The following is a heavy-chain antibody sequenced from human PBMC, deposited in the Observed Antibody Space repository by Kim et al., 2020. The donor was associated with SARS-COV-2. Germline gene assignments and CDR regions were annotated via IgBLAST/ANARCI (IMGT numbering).Heavy chain of an antibody. D-gene: IGHD3-22*01. Sequence: GGSLRLSCAASGFTFGNYAMTWVRQAPGKELEWVSAIPGGGGTTYYADSVRGRFTISRDNSRSTLYLYMNSLRADDTAVYYCAREGRFYDSSGQVLYYYYYGMYIWGQGTTVTVSS. V-gene: IGHV3-23*01. CDR3: AREGRFYDSSGQVLYYYYYGMYI. CDR1: GFTFGNYA. J-gene: IGHJ6*02. CDR2: IPGGGGTT.